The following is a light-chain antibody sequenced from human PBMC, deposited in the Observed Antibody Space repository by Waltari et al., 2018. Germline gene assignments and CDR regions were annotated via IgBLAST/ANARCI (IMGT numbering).Light chain of an antibody. CDR1: QSISTS. J-gene: IGKJ3*01. CDR2: EAS. Sequence: DIQMTQSPSTLSASVGDRVPITCRASQSISTSLAWYQQKKGKAPNLLIFEASTLQSGVPSRFSGSGSGTEFTLTISSLQPDDFATYYCQQLNSHLFTFGPGTTVDIK. V-gene: IGKV1-5*03. CDR3: QQLNSHLFT.